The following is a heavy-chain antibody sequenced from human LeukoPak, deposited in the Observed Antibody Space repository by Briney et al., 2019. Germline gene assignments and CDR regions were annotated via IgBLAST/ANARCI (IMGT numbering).Heavy chain of an antibody. CDR3: AREGASSSWYYFDY. V-gene: IGHV1-18*01. CDR1: GYTFTSYG. J-gene: IGHJ4*02. CDR2: ICAYNGNT. D-gene: IGHD6-13*01. Sequence: ASVKVSCKASGYTFTSYGTSWVRQAPGQGLEWMGWICAYNGNTNYAQKLQGRVTMTTDTSTSTAYMELRSLRSDDTAVYYCAREGASSSWYYFDYWGQGTLVTVSS.